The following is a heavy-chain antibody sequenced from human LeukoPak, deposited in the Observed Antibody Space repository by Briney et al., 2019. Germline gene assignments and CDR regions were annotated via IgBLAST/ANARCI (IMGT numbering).Heavy chain of an antibody. CDR1: CYTFTRYG. J-gene: IGHJ5*02. CDR3: ARDSGNWFDP. Sequence: ASVKVFRKASCYTFTRYGFNWVGQGPRQGLEWMGWISFYSGNTNYAQKLQGRVTMTTDTSTSTAYMELRSLRSDDTAVYYCARDSGNWFDPWGQGTLVTVSS. D-gene: IGHD3-10*01. V-gene: IGHV1-18*01. CDR2: ISFYSGNT.